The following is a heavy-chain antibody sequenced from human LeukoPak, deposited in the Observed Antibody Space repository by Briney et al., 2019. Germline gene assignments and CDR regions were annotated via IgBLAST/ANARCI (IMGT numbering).Heavy chain of an antibody. D-gene: IGHD1-1*01. J-gene: IGHJ5*02. CDR1: GFTFSSYS. Sequence: PGGSLRLSCAASGFTFSSYSMNWVRQAPGKGLEWVSSISSSSSYIYYADSVKGRFTISRDNAKNSLYLQMNSLRGEDTAVYYCAKGYVSRGWFDPWGQGTLVTVSS. CDR3: AKGYVSRGWFDP. V-gene: IGHV3-21*04. CDR2: ISSSSSYI.